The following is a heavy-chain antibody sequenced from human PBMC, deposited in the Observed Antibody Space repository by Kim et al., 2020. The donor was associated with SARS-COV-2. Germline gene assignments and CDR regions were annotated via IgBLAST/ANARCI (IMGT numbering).Heavy chain of an antibody. CDR2: ISGSGGST. J-gene: IGHJ3*02. Sequence: GGSLRLSCAASGFTFSSYAMSWVRQAPGKGLEWVSAISGSGGSTYYADSVKGRFTISRDNSKNTLYLQMNSLRAEDTAVYYCAKIYYDSSGYHHDAFDIWGQGTMVTVSS. CDR3: AKIYYDSSGYHHDAFDI. D-gene: IGHD3-22*01. CDR1: GFTFSSYA. V-gene: IGHV3-23*01.